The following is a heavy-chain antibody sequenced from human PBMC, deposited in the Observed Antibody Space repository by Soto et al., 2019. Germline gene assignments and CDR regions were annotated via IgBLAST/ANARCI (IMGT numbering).Heavy chain of an antibody. CDR3: AGQAARNYIDS. CDR2: IDSRGRTL. V-gene: IGHV3-11*01. D-gene: IGHD6-6*01. Sequence: WGSLRLSCVASGFTFSDYSMSWIRQAPGKGLEWLAFIDSRGRTLSYADSVRGRFTISRDNAENSVYLQMDSLRADDTAVYYCAGQAARNYIDSWGQGNSVTVSS. CDR1: GFTFSDYS. J-gene: IGHJ4*02.